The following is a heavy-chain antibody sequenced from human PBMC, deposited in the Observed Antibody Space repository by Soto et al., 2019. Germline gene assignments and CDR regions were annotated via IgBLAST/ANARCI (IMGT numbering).Heavy chain of an antibody. D-gene: IGHD3-22*01. CDR1: GYTFTSYD. J-gene: IGHJ6*02. CDR3: ARAGSGYYYYYYYGMDV. V-gene: IGHV1-8*01. Sequence: ASVKVSCKASGYTFTSYDINWVRQATGQGLEWMGWMNPNSGNTGYAQKFQGRVTMTRNTSISTAYMELSSLRSEDTAVYYCARAGSGYYYYYYYGMDVWGQGTTVTVSS. CDR2: MNPNSGNT.